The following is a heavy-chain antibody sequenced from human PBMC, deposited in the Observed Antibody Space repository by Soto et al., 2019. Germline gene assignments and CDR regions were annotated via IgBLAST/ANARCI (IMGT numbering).Heavy chain of an antibody. Sequence: LSLSCAASGFTFSSYGMHWVRQAPGKGLEWVAVTSCDGSNLYYADSVKGRFTISRDNSKNTLYLPMNSLRAEDTAVYYCAKVRNPVVALGYFDLWGRGTLVTVSS. D-gene: IGHD2-21*01. V-gene: IGHV3-30*18. CDR3: AKVRNPVVALGYFDL. J-gene: IGHJ2*01. CDR2: TSCDGSNL. CDR1: GFTFSSYG.